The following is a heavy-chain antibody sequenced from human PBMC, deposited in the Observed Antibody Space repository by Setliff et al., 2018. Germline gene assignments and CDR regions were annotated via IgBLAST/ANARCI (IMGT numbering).Heavy chain of an antibody. CDR1: GGSFSGYY. V-gene: IGHV4-34*01. Sequence: SETLSLTCAVSGGSFSGYYWSWIRQPPGKGLEWLGEINHSGSTYYNPSLKSRVTISVDTSKNQFSLRLSSVTAADTAVYYCARVPRLLSVRNAFDIWGQGTMVTVSS. D-gene: IGHD3-22*01. J-gene: IGHJ3*02. CDR3: ARVPRLLSVRNAFDI. CDR2: INHSGST.